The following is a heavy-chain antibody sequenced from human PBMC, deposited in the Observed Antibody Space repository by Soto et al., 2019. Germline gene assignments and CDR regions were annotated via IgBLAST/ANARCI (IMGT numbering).Heavy chain of an antibody. CDR2: IYYSGST. V-gene: IGHV4-30-4*01. Sequence: QVQLQESGPGLVKPSQTLSLTCTVSGGSISSGDYYWSWIRQPPGKGLEWIGYIYYSGSTYYNPSLQRRVTISVDTSKNQFSLKLSSVTAADTSVYYCASNSYRYIFYDYWGQGTLVTVSS. J-gene: IGHJ4*02. D-gene: IGHD5-18*01. CDR1: GGSISSGDYY. CDR3: ASNSYRYIFYDY.